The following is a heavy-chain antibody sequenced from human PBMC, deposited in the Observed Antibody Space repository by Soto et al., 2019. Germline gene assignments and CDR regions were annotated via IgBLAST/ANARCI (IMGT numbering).Heavy chain of an antibody. V-gene: IGHV3-11*05. CDR1: GFTFSGFY. CDR2: ISTSGTSA. CDR3: ARDRGAVTGQYFDY. Sequence: QVQLEESGGGLVKPGGSLRLSCAASGFTFSGFYMSWIRQAPGKGLEYISFISTSGTSANYADSVKGRFIISRDNAKNTVYLQMDSLRAEDTDVYYCARDRGAVTGQYFDYWGQGTLVTVSS. D-gene: IGHD6-19*01. J-gene: IGHJ4*02.